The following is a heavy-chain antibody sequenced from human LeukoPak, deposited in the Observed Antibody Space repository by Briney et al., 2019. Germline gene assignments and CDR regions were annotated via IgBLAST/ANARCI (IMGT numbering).Heavy chain of an antibody. D-gene: IGHD3-22*01. CDR2: ISYDGSNK. Sequence: GRSLRLSCAASGFTFSSYAMHWVRQAPGKGLEWVAVISYDGSNKYYADSVKGRFTISRDNSKNTLYLQMNSLRAEDTAVYYCAREQYYYDSSGYGPAFDYWGQGTLVTVSS. J-gene: IGHJ4*02. CDR3: AREQYYYDSSGYGPAFDY. CDR1: GFTFSSYA. V-gene: IGHV3-30*04.